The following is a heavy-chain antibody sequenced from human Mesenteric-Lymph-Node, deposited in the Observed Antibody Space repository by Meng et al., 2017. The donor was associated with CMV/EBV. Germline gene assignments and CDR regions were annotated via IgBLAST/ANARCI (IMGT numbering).Heavy chain of an antibody. D-gene: IGHD3-3*01. J-gene: IGHJ3*02. V-gene: IGHV3-74*01. Sequence: GESLKISCAASGFTFSSYSMNWVRQAPGKGLVWVSRIISDESNTIYADSVKGRFTISRDNSKNTLYLQMNSLRAEDTAVYYCARDSDLDFWSGYYDIWGQGTMVTVSS. CDR2: IISDESNT. CDR1: GFTFSSYS. CDR3: ARDSDLDFWSGYYDI.